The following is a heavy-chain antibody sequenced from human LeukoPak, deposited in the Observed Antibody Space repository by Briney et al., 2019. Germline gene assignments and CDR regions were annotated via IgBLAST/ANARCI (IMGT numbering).Heavy chain of an antibody. D-gene: IGHD4-17*01. J-gene: IGHJ5*02. V-gene: IGHV4-59*08. CDR3: ARVGDYGDYVNWFDP. CDR2: IDNSGST. CDR1: GGSVSPYY. Sequence: PSETLSLTCTVSGGSVSPYYWSWIRQPPGKGLEWIGYIDNSGSTYFNPSLRSRVTILIDIFKNQFSLKMSSVTAADTAIYYCARVGDYGDYVNWFDPWGPGTLVTVSS.